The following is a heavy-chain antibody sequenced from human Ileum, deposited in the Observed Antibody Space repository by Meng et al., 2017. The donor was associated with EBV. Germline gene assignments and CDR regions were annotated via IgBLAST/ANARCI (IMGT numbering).Heavy chain of an antibody. Sequence: QGRVVQSGAEVKMPGASIKLSCKASGYTFTGYAIHWVRQAPGQRLEWMGWINPGSGNTKYSQKFQGRVTITRDTSATTVYMDLSSLRSEDTAVFYCARDGGFSVGATKYDYWGQGALVTVSS. CDR3: ARDGGFSVGATKYDY. V-gene: IGHV1-3*01. CDR1: GYTFTGYA. D-gene: IGHD1-26*01. CDR2: INPGSGNT. J-gene: IGHJ4*02.